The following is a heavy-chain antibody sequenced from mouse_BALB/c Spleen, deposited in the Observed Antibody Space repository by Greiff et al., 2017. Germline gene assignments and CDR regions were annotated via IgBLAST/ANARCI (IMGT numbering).Heavy chain of an antibody. CDR1: GFAFSSYD. CDR2: ISSGGGST. J-gene: IGHJ3*01. CDR3: ARQGDGYLFAY. V-gene: IGHV5-12-1*01. Sequence: EVMLVESGGGLVKPGGSLKLSCAASGFAFSSYDMSWVRQTPEKRLEWVAYISSGGGSTYYPDTVKGRFTISRDNAKNTLYLQMSSLKSEDTAMYYCARQGDGYLFAYWGQGTLVTVSA. D-gene: IGHD2-3*01.